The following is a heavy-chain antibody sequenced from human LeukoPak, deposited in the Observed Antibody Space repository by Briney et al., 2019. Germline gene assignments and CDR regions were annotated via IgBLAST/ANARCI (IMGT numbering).Heavy chain of an antibody. CDR2: IYTGGGR. CDR3: ARDLSGYNYANPTQVDY. D-gene: IGHD5-18*01. J-gene: IGHJ4*02. CDR1: DFSFITYA. V-gene: IGHV3-23*03. Sequence: PGGSLRLSCAASDFSFITYAMSWVRQAPGKELEWVSVIYTGGGRYYADSVKGRFTISRDNSKNSLYLQMNSLRAEDTAVYYCARDLSGYNYANPTQVDYWGQGTLVTVSS.